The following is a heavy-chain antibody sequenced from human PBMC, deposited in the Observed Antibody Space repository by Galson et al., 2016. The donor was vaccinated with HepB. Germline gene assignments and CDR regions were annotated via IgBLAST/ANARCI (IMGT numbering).Heavy chain of an antibody. CDR1: GDSVSSNSAA. CDR2: TYYRSKWYN. D-gene: IGHD3-16*01. J-gene: IGHJ6*02. Sequence: CAISGDSVSSNSAAWNWIRQSPSRGLEWLGRTYYRSKWYNDYAVSVKSRITINPDTSKNQFSLQLNSVTPDDTAVCFCVHLGGYGMDVWGLGTTVTVSS. CDR3: VHLGGYGMDV. V-gene: IGHV6-1*01.